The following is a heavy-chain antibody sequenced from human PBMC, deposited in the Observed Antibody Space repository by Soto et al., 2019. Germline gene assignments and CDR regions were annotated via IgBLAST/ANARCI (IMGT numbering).Heavy chain of an antibody. D-gene: IGHD3-10*01. CDR1: GGSISSGGYY. CDR3: ARNGEGIFEKLSGVDY. J-gene: IGHJ4*02. Sequence: QVQLQESGPGLVKPSQTLSLTCTVSGGSISSGGYYWSWIRQHPGKGLEWIGYIYYSGSTYYNPSIDSRVTISVDTSKNQFSLELSSVTAAGTAVYYCARNGEGIFEKLSGVDYRGPGTPVPVSS. CDR2: IYYSGST. V-gene: IGHV4-31*03.